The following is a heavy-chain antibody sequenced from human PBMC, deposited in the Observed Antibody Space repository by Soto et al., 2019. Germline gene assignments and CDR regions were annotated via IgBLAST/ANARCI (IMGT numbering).Heavy chain of an antibody. CDR1: GGSISSSSYY. J-gene: IGHJ5*02. D-gene: IGHD2-2*01. Sequence: PSETLSLTCTVSGGSISSSSYYWGWIRQPPGKGLEWIGSIFYSGSTYYNPSLKSRVTISVDTSKNQFSLKLTSVTAADTAVYYFARYRGNQLLGWFAPRAQGTLVPVSS. CDR2: IFYSGST. CDR3: ARYRGNQLLGWFAP. V-gene: IGHV4-39*01.